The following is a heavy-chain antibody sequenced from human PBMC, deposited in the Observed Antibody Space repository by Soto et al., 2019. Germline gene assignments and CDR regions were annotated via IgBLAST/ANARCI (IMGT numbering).Heavy chain of an antibody. J-gene: IGHJ6*03. D-gene: IGHD2-2*01. Sequence: QVQLQQWGAGLLKPSETLSLTCAVYGGSFSGYYWSWIRQPSGKGLEWIGEINHSGSTNYNPSLKRRVSISVDTSKNQFCLKLSSVTAADTAVYYCARVRRRIGYCSSTSCHDYMDVWGKGTTVTVSS. V-gene: IGHV4-34*01. CDR2: INHSGST. CDR1: GGSFSGYY. CDR3: ARVRRRIGYCSSTSCHDYMDV.